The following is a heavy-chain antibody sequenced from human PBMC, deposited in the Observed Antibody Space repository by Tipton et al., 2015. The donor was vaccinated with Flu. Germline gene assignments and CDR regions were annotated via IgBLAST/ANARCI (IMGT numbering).Heavy chain of an antibody. Sequence: GLVKPSETLSLTCVVYGESFRGSYWSWIRQPPGKGLEWIGYMCNSGSTYYNPSLKSRVTMSVDTSKNQFSLKVSSVTAADTAVYYCASSSPRITGTTGVLDYWGQGTLVTVSS. CDR1: GESFRGSY. CDR3: ASSSPRITGTTGVLDY. V-gene: IGHV4-34*09. CDR2: MCNSGST. D-gene: IGHD1-20*01. J-gene: IGHJ4*02.